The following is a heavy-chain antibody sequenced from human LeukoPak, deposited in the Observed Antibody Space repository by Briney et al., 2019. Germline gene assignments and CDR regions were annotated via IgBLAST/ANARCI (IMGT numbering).Heavy chain of an antibody. CDR1: GYTFTGYY. J-gene: IGHJ4*02. Sequence: ASVKVSCKASGYTFTGYYMHWVRQAPGQGLEWMGWINPNNGGTNYAQKFQGRVTMTRDTSISTAYMELSRLRSDDTAVYYCARANSYGSGSLVNWGQGTLVTVSS. CDR3: ARANSYGSGSLVN. V-gene: IGHV1-2*02. D-gene: IGHD3-10*01. CDR2: INPNNGGT.